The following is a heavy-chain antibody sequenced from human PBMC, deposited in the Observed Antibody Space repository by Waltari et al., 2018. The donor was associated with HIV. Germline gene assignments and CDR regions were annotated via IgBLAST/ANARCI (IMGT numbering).Heavy chain of an antibody. CDR1: GYTFTSYG. CDR2: ISAYNDNT. J-gene: IGHJ2*01. Sequence: QVQLVQSGAEVKKPGASVKVSCKASGYTFTSYGISWVRQAPGQGLEWMGWISAYNDNTNYAQKVQGKVTMTTDTSTSTAYMELRSLRSDDTAVYYCARDRQITMIVGDAIGRGFDLWGRGTLVTVSS. D-gene: IGHD3-22*01. CDR3: ARDRQITMIVGDAIGRGFDL. V-gene: IGHV1-18*01.